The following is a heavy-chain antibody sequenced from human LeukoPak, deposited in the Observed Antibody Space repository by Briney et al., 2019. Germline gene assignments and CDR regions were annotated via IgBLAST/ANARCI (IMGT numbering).Heavy chain of an antibody. CDR3: AKFTSGWFEDF. CDR1: GFTFSAYP. CDR2: ISPTDGYT. Sequence: PGGSLRLSCAASGFTFSAYPMTWVRQAPGKGLEWVSTISPTDGYTYYLDSVKGRFTISRDFSKDTLYLHMNSLRAEDTAVYFCAKFTSGWFEDFWGQGTLVTVSS. J-gene: IGHJ4*02. V-gene: IGHV3-23*01. D-gene: IGHD6-19*01.